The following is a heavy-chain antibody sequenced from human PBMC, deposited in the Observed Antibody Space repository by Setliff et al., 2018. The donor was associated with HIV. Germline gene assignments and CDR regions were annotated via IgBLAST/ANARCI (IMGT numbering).Heavy chain of an antibody. CDR2: INHSGGT. Sequence: PSETLSLTCAVYGRSFSGYYWNWIRQSPGKGLEWIGEINHSGGTNYNPSLKSRVTISVDTSKNQFSLKLSSVTAADTAVYYCARDKWFGDLGYYYGMDVWGQGTTVTVSS. D-gene: IGHD3-10*01. J-gene: IGHJ6*02. CDR3: ARDKWFGDLGYYYGMDV. V-gene: IGHV4-34*09. CDR1: GRSFSGYY.